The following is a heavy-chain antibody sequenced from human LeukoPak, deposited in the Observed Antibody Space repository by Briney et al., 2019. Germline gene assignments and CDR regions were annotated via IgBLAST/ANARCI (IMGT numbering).Heavy chain of an antibody. CDR1: GGTFSSYA. J-gene: IGHJ6*04. V-gene: IGHV1-69*06. Sequence: SVKVSCKASGGTFSSYAISWVRQAPGRGLEWMGGIIPIFGTTNYAQKFQGRVTITADKSTSTAYMELSSLRSEDTAVYYCASLRDGDYGAIYGMDVWGKGTTVTVSS. D-gene: IGHD4-17*01. CDR3: ASLRDGDYGAIYGMDV. CDR2: IIPIFGTT.